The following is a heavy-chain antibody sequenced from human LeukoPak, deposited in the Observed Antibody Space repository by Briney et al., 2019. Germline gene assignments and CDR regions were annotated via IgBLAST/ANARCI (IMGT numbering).Heavy chain of an antibody. J-gene: IGHJ5*02. CDR1: GFTVSSNY. CDR3: AREVYGSGSYYKGNWFDP. CDR2: IYSGGST. Sequence: GGSLRLSCAASGFTVSSNYMSWVRQAPGKGLEWVSVIYSGGSTYYADSVKGRFTISRHDSKNTLYLQMNSLRAEDTPVYYCAREVYGSGSYYKGNWFDPWGQGTLVTVSS. V-gene: IGHV3-53*04. D-gene: IGHD3-10*01.